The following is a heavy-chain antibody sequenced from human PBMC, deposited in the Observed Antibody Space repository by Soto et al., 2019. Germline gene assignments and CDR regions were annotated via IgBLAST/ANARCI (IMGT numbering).Heavy chain of an antibody. CDR1: GFIFSNYW. CDR3: ARAGSGSSPWYFNY. Sequence: EVQLVESGEGLVQPGGSLRLSCAASGFIFSNYWMTWVRQAPGKGLEWVANIKQDGSEKHYVDSVKDRFTISRDNAKNSLYLQMNSLRAEDAAVYYCARAGSGSSPWYFNYWGQGTLVTVSS. D-gene: IGHD1-26*01. V-gene: IGHV3-7*05. CDR2: IKQDGSEK. J-gene: IGHJ4*02.